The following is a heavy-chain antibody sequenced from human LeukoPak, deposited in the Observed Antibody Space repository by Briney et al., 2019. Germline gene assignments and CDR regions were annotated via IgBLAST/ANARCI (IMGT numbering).Heavy chain of an antibody. CDR2: INPSGGST. Sequence: ASVKVSCKAPGYTFTSYYMHWVRQAPGKGLEWMGQINPSGGSTSYAQKFQGRVTMTRDTSTSTVYMELSSLRSEDTAVYYCARGSGIAAADDWFDPWGQGTLVTVSS. CDR3: ARGSGIAAADDWFDP. V-gene: IGHV1-46*01. J-gene: IGHJ5*02. CDR1: GYTFTSYY. D-gene: IGHD6-13*01.